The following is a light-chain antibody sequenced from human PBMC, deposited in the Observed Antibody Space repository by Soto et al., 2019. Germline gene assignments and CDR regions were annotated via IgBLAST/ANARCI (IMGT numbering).Light chain of an antibody. CDR1: NTDVGGYNY. Sequence: QSALTQPASVSGSPGQSITVSCTGTNTDVGGYNYVSWYQHRPGKAPRLMIYEVRNRLSGVSNRFSGSKSGNTASLTISGLQSDDVADYYCSSYTPTGALVFGSGTKVTVL. V-gene: IGLV2-14*01. CDR3: SSYTPTGALV. J-gene: IGLJ6*01. CDR2: EVR.